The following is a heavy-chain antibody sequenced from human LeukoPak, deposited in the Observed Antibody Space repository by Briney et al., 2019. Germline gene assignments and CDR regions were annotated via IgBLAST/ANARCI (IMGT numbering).Heavy chain of an antibody. CDR2: ISSSSSYI. V-gene: IGHV3-21*01. J-gene: IGHJ4*02. D-gene: IGHD3-10*01. CDR1: GFTFSSYS. CDR3: ASSTYGSGGLVYFDY. Sequence: GSLRLSCAASGFTFSSYSMNWVRQAPGKGLEWVSSISSSSSYIYYADSVKGRFTISRDNAKNSLYLQMNSLRAEDTAVYYCASSTYGSGGLVYFDYWGQGTLVTVSS.